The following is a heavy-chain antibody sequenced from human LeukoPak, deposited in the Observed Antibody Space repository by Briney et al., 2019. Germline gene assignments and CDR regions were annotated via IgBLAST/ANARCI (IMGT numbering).Heavy chain of an antibody. D-gene: IGHD2-15*01. CDR2: IYYSGST. V-gene: IGHV4-59*01. CDR3: ARERIRGAFDI. Sequence: TSETLSLTCTVSGGSISSYYWSWIRQPPGKGLEWIGYIYYSGSTNYNPSLKSRVTISVGTSKNQFSLKLSSVTAADTAVYYCARERIRGAFDIWGQGTMVTVSS. J-gene: IGHJ3*02. CDR1: GGSISSYY.